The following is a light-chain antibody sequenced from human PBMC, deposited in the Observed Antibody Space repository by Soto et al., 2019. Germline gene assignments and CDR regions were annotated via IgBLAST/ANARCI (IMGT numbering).Light chain of an antibody. V-gene: IGKV3-20*01. CDR1: QSVSSS. CDR3: QQYGSSPIT. CDR2: GAS. J-gene: IGKJ5*01. Sequence: EIVLTQSPGTLSFSPGERATLSCRASQSVSSSLAWYQQKPGQAPRLLISGASSRAAGIPDRFSGSGSGTDFTLTISRMEPEDFALYYCQQYGSSPITFGQGTRLEIK.